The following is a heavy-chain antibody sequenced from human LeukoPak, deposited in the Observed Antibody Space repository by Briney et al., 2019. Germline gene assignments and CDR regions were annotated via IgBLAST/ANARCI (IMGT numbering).Heavy chain of an antibody. J-gene: IGHJ1*01. V-gene: IGHV4-39*01. CDR3: ARRRYYDGSGYLE. Sequence: SETLSLTCSVSGDSVSRSDSYGDWIRQPPGKGLEWIGTIYYSGRTYYSPSLKSRVTMSVDPSNNQFSLNLRSVTAADTALYYCARRRYYDGSGYLEWGQGTLLSVSS. CDR1: GDSVSRSDSY. D-gene: IGHD3-22*01. CDR2: IYYSGRT.